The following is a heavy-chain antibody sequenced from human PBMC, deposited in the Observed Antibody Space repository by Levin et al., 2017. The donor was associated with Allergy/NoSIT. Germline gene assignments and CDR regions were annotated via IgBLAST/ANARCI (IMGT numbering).Heavy chain of an antibody. V-gene: IGHV3-7*01. CDR1: DFTFGSYW. D-gene: IGHD3-22*01. CDR2: IKRDGDEK. Sequence: ETLSLTCVASDFTFGSYWMTWVRQAPGKGLEWVANIKRDGDEKHYVDSVRGRFTISRDNARNSLYLQMNNLRAEDTAVYFCTRDRTYYNSGRYYDLFDIWGQGTMVTVSS. CDR3: TRDRTYYNSGRYYDLFDI. J-gene: IGHJ3*02.